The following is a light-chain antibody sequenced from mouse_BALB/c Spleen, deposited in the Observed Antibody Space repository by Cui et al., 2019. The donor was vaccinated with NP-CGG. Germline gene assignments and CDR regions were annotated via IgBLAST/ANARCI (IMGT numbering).Light chain of an antibody. CDR3: ALWYFNHWV. J-gene: IGLJ1*01. Sequence: QAVVTQESALTTSPGETVTLTCRSSTGAVTTSNYANWVQEKPDHLFTGLIGGTNNRVPGVPARFSGSLIGYKAALTITGAQTEDEAIYFCALWYFNHWVFGGGTKLTVL. V-gene: IGLV1*01. CDR2: GTN. CDR1: TGAVTTSNY.